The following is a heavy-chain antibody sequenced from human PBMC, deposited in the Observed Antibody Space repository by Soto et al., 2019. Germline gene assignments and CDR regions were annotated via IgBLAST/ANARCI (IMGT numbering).Heavy chain of an antibody. J-gene: IGHJ4*02. V-gene: IGHV4-4*07. CDR3: AREGSYSAYNFAHGIQLWSFDF. CDR2: IFSSRST. CDR1: GGSINTFY. D-gene: IGHD5-12*01. Sequence: SETLSLTCTVSGGSINTFYWSWVRQPAGKGLELIGRIFSSRSTSFNPSLESRVAMSVDTSKNHFSLNLSSVTAADMAVYYCAREGSYSAYNFAHGIQLWSFDFWGQGALVTVSS.